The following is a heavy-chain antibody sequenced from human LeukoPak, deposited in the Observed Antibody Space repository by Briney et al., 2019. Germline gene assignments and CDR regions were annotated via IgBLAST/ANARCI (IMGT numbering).Heavy chain of an antibody. CDR1: GFTFSTYA. Sequence: GGSLRLSCAASGFTFSTYAMSWVRQVPGKGLEWVSGISNTAGFTYYADSVKGRFTISRDNSKNALYLQLNSLRAEDTAVYYCAKSNYYCSDSCQPDDAFDVWDQGTMVTVSS. CDR2: ISNTAGFT. CDR3: AKSNYYCSDSCQPDDAFDV. J-gene: IGHJ3*01. D-gene: IGHD2-15*01. V-gene: IGHV3-23*01.